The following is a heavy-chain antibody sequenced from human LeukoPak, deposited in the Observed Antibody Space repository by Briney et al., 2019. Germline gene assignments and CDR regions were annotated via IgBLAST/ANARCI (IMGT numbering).Heavy chain of an antibody. CDR2: ISGSGGST. V-gene: IGHV3-23*01. Sequence: PGGSLRLSCAASGFTFSSYAMSWVRQAPGKGLEWVSAISGSGGSTYYADSVKGRFTISRDNSKNTLYLQMNSLRAEDTAVYYCAKSSGSYGSDAQGHWYFDLWGRGTLVTVSS. CDR3: AKSSGSYGSDAQGHWYFDL. CDR1: GFTFSSYA. J-gene: IGHJ2*01. D-gene: IGHD1-26*01.